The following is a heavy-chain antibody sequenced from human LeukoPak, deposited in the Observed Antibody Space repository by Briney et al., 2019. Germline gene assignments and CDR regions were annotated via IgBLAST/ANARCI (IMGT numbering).Heavy chain of an antibody. CDR3: ARVVESHYDFWSGYQYFDY. Sequence: ASVKVSCKASGYTFTGYYMHWVRQAPGQGLEWMGWINPNSGGTNYAQKFQGWVTMTRDTSISTAYMELSRLRSDDTAVYYCARVVESHYDFWSGYQYFDYWGQGTLVTVSS. CDR2: INPNSGGT. CDR1: GYTFTGYY. J-gene: IGHJ4*02. V-gene: IGHV1-2*04. D-gene: IGHD3-3*01.